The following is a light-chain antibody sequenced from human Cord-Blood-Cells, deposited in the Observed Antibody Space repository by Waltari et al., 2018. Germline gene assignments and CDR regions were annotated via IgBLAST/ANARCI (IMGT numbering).Light chain of an antibody. V-gene: IGLV2-14*03. CDR2: GVS. CDR3: SSYTSSSTLYV. J-gene: IGLJ1*01. Sequence: QSALTQPASVSGSPGQSITISCTGTSSDVGGYNYVSWYQQNPGKAPKLMIYGVSNRPSGVSNRFSGSKSGNTASLTISGLQAEDEADYYCSSYTSSSTLYVFGTGTKVTVL. CDR1: SSDVGGYNY.